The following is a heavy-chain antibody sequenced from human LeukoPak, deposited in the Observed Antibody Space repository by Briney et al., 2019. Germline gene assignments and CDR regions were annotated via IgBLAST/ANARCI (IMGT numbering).Heavy chain of an antibody. CDR2: ISYDGSNK. V-gene: IGHV3-30*18. J-gene: IGHJ3*02. D-gene: IGHD4-17*01. CDR1: GFTFSSYG. Sequence: GRSLRLSCAASGFTFSSYGMHWVRQAPGKGLEWVAVISYDGSNKYHADSVKGRFTTSRDNSKNTLYLQMNSLRAEDTAVYYCAKSDYGAFDIWGQGTMVTVSS. CDR3: AKSDYGAFDI.